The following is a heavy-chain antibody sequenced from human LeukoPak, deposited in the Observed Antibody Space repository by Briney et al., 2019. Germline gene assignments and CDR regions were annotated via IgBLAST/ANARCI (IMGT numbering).Heavy chain of an antibody. CDR1: GGSISSYY. D-gene: IGHD3-10*01. Sequence: TSETLSLTCTVSGGSISSYYWSWIRQPPGKGLEWIGYIHYTGSTNYSPSLTSRVTISVDTSKNQFSLKVSSVTAADTAVYYCARVPYGSRNLYYYYYMDVWGKGTTVTISS. CDR3: ARVPYGSRNLYYYYYMDV. J-gene: IGHJ6*03. V-gene: IGHV4-59*01. CDR2: IHYTGST.